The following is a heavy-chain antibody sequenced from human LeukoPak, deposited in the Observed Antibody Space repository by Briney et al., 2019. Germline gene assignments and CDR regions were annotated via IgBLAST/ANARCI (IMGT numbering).Heavy chain of an antibody. CDR1: GGSISSGDYY. CDR2: IYYSGST. V-gene: IGHV4-30-4*08. D-gene: IGHD2-2*01. CDR3: ARIPLPAAGFYYYYMDV. J-gene: IGHJ6*03. Sequence: SETLSLTCTVSGGSISSGDYYWSWIRQPPGKGLEWIGYIYYSGSTYYNPSLKSRVTISVDTSKNQFSLKLSSVTAADTAVYYCARIPLPAAGFYYYYMDVWGKGTTVTVSS.